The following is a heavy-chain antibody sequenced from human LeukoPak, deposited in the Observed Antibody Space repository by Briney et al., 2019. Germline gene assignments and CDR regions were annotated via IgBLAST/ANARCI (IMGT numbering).Heavy chain of an antibody. J-gene: IGHJ5*02. V-gene: IGHV4-34*01. D-gene: IGHD6-6*01. CDR1: GGSFSGYY. CDR3: ARDRLAHRGFDP. CDR2: INHSGST. Sequence: ASETLSLTCAVYGGSFSGYYWSWIRQPPGKGLEWIGEINHSGSTNYNPSLKSRVTISVDTSKNQFSLKLSSVTAADTAVYYCARDRLAHRGFDPWGQGTLVTVSS.